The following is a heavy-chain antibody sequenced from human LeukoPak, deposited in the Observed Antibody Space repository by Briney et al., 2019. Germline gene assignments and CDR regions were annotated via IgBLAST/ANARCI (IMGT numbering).Heavy chain of an antibody. CDR2: IYYSGST. J-gene: IGHJ4*02. V-gene: IGHV4-39*01. CDR1: GGSISSSSYY. CDR3: ARQRQEVFGVVKSDRIPFDY. Sequence: SETLSLTCTVSGGSISSSSYYWGWIRQPPGKGLEWIGSIYYSGSTYYNPSLKSRVTISVDTSKNQFSLKLSSVTAADTAMYYCARQRQEVFGVVKSDRIPFDYWGQGTLVTVSS. D-gene: IGHD3-3*01.